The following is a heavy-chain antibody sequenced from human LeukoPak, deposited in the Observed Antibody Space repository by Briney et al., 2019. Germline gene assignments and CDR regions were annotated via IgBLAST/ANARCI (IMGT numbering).Heavy chain of an antibody. CDR3: ARDQYYDSKGWFDP. V-gene: IGHV1-18*01. CDR2: ISGYNGNT. J-gene: IGHJ5*02. Sequence: ASVKVSCKASGYTFTRYGISWVRQAPGQGLEWMGWISGYNGNTKFAQKFRGRVTMTTDTSTSTAYMELRSLRSDDTAVYYCARDQYYDSKGWFDPWGQGTLVTVSS. CDR1: GYTFTRYG. D-gene: IGHD3-22*01.